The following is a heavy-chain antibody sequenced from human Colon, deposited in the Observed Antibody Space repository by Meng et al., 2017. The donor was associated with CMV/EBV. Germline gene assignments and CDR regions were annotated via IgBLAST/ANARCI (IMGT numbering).Heavy chain of an antibody. Sequence: GSLRLSCTASNGSIRSSGYYWAWIRQPPGKGLEWIGYIYYSGSATYSPSLRSRITISVDTSKNQFSLNLRSVTAADTAMYFCARGLGHASNNSLDYWGQGTLVTVSS. CDR3: ARGLGHASNNSLDY. V-gene: IGHV4-61*08. CDR2: IYYSGSA. J-gene: IGHJ4*02. CDR1: NGSIRSSGYY. D-gene: IGHD1-1*01.